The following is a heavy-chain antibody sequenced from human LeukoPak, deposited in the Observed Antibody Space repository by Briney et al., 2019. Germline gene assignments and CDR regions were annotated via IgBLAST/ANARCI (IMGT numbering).Heavy chain of an antibody. D-gene: IGHD3-10*01. CDR3: ARDWRGSGSYYFDY. Sequence: PGRSLRLSCAASGFTFSSYAMHWVRQAPGKGLEWVAVISYDGSNKYYADSVKGRFTISRDNSKSTLYLQMNSLRAEDTAVYYCARDWRGSGSYYFDYWGQGTLVTVSS. V-gene: IGHV3-30*04. J-gene: IGHJ4*02. CDR1: GFTFSSYA. CDR2: ISYDGSNK.